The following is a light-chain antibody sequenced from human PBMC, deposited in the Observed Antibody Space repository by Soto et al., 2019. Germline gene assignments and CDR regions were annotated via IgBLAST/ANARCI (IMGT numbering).Light chain of an antibody. CDR1: QSVSNNY. Sequence: EIVLTQSPGTLSLSPVERATLSFRASQSVSNNYLAWYQQKPGQAPRLLIYGASSRATGIPDRFSGSGSGTDFTLSISRLEPEDFAVYYCQQYSSLWTFGQGTKVDIK. V-gene: IGKV3-20*01. CDR2: GAS. CDR3: QQYSSLWT. J-gene: IGKJ1*01.